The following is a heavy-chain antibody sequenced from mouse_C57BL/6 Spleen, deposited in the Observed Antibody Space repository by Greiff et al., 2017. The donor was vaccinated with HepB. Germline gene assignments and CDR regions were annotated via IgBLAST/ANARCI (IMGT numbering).Heavy chain of an antibody. CDR1: GFNIKDYY. CDR2: IDPEDGDT. V-gene: IGHV14-1*01. CDR3: TTWGEGFDY. Sequence: VHVKQSGAELVRPGASVKLSCTASGFNIKDYYMHWVKQRPEQGLEWIGRIDPEDGDTEYAPKFQGKATMTAATSSNTAYLQLSSLTSEDTAVYYCTTWGEGFDYWGQGTTLTVSS. J-gene: IGHJ2*01.